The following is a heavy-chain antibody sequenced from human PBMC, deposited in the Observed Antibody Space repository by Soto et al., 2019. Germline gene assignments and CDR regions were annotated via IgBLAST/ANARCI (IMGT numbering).Heavy chain of an antibody. V-gene: IGHV1-2*02. J-gene: IGHJ5*02. Sequence: ASVKVSCKASGYTFTGYYIHWVRQAPGQGLEWMGRINPNSGGTNYGQRFQGRVTMTRDTSINTAYMELSNPRSDDTAVYYCAREDISVVVPDSRGFCFDPCGQGTLVTVSS. CDR3: AREDISVVVPDSRGFCFDP. CDR1: GYTFTGYY. D-gene: IGHD2-15*01. CDR2: INPNSGGT.